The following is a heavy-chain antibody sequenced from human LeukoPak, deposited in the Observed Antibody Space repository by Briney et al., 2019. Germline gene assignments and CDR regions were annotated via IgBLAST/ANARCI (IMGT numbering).Heavy chain of an antibody. J-gene: IGHJ4*02. CDR1: GFTFSSYA. Sequence: PGGSLRLSCAASGFTFSSYAMSWVRQAPGKGLEWVSGISGSGSTYYAASVKGRFTTSRDNAKNSLYLQMNSLRAEDTAVYYCAKLSSGYYYFSRYFDYWGQGTLVTVSS. D-gene: IGHD3-22*01. V-gene: IGHV3-23*01. CDR2: ISGSGST. CDR3: AKLSSGYYYFSRYFDY.